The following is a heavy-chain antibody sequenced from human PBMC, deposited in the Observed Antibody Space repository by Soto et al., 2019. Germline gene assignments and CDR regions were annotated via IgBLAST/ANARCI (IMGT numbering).Heavy chain of an antibody. V-gene: IGHV1-3*01. CDR2: INVGNGNT. CDR3: AREHDFWSGYYFGLDY. Sequence: ASVKVSCKTSGYTFTSYAMHWVRQAPGQRLEWMGRINVGNGNTKYSQKIQSRVTITKDISASTAYMEMRSLRTEDTFLYYCAREHDFWSGYYFGLDYWGQGTLVTVSS. J-gene: IGHJ4*02. D-gene: IGHD3-3*01. CDR1: GYTFTSYA.